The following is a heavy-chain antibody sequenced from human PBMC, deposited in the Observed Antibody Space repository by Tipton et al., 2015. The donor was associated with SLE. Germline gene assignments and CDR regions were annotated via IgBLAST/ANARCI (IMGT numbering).Heavy chain of an antibody. CDR3: ARGIFGVVTPRHNWFDP. CDR2: INHSGST. V-gene: IGHV4-34*01. CDR1: GGSISGYY. Sequence: TLSLTCAVYGGSISGYYWSWIRQPPGKGLEWIGEINHSGSTNYNPSLKSRVTISVDTSKNQFSLKLSSVTAADTAVYYCARGIFGVVTPRHNWFDPWGQGTLVTVSS. J-gene: IGHJ5*02. D-gene: IGHD3-3*01.